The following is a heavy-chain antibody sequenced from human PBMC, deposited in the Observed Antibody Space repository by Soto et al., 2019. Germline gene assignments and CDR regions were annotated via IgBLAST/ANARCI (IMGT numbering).Heavy chain of an antibody. CDR1: GDSISSGGYY. D-gene: IGHD5-18*01. V-gene: IGHV4-31*02. CDR2: MSSSGTT. CDR3: AREYRYGHDY. J-gene: IGHJ4*02. Sequence: QVQLQESGPGLVEPSQTLSPTCSVSGDSISSGGYYWSWIRQHPGKGLEWIGYMSSSGTTYYNPSLRSRLTIAIDASKNQFSLKLSSVTAADTAVYYCAREYRYGHDYWGQGTRVTVSS.